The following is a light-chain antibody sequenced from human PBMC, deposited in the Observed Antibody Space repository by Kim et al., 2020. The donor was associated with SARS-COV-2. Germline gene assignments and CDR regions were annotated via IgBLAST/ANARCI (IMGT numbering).Light chain of an antibody. J-gene: IGLJ1*01. CDR2: GKN. CDR1: SLRNYY. CDR3: NSRDSSGNHLGV. V-gene: IGLV3-19*01. Sequence: SSELTQDPAVSVALGQTVRITCQGDSLRNYYASWYQQKPGQAPVLVIYGKNNRPSGIPDRFSGSSSGNTASMTTTGAQAEDEADYYCNSRDSSGNHLGVF.